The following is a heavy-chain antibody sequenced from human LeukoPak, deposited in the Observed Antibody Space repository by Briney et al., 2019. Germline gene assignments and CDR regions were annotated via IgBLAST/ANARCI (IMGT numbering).Heavy chain of an antibody. Sequence: PGGSPRLSCAASGFTFSGYWMSWLRQAPGKGLEWVANIKRDGGEKYYVDSVKGRFTISRDNAKNSLYLQMNSLRAEDTAVYYCARDRGFGQADVWGKGTTVTVSS. CDR2: IKRDGGEK. V-gene: IGHV3-7*01. D-gene: IGHD3-10*01. CDR1: GFTFSGYW. J-gene: IGHJ6*04. CDR3: ARDRGFGQADV.